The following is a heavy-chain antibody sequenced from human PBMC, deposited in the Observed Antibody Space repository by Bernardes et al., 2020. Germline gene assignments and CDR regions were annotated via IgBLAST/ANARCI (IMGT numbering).Heavy chain of an antibody. D-gene: IGHD2-15*01. V-gene: IGHV3-20*01. CDR1: GFTFDDYG. J-gene: IGHJ4*02. CDR3: ARDRGYCSGGSCHHDY. CDR2: ISWNGDST. Sequence: GGSLRLSCAASGFTFDDYGMSWVRQAPGKGLEWVSGISWNGDSTGYADSVEGRFTISRDNAKNSLYLQLNTLRAEDTALYHCARDRGYCSGGSCHHDYWGQGTLVTVSS.